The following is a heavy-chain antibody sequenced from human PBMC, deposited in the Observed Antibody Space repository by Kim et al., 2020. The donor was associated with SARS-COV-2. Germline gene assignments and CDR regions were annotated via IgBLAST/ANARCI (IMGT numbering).Heavy chain of an antibody. CDR3: AREGSSSWYVSNWFDP. D-gene: IGHD6-13*01. V-gene: IGHV3-21*01. Sequence: GGSLRLSCAASGFTFSSYSMNWVRQAPGKGLEWVSSISSSSSYIYYADSVKGRFTISRDNAKNSLYLQMNSLRAEDTAVYYCAREGSSSWYVSNWFDPWGQGTLVTVSS. CDR1: GFTFSSYS. CDR2: ISSSSSYI. J-gene: IGHJ5*02.